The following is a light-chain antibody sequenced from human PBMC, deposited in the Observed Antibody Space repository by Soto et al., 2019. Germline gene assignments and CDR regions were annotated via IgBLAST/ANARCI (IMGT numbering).Light chain of an antibody. Sequence: QSMVTQPPSASGTPGQRVTISCSGSSSNIGSNFVSWYQRLPGTAPKLLIYSINQRPSGVPDRFSGSKSGTSASLAISGLQSEDEADYFCASWDDSLNGPVFGGGTK. J-gene: IGLJ3*02. V-gene: IGLV1-44*01. CDR1: SSNIGSNF. CDR3: ASWDDSLNGPV. CDR2: SIN.